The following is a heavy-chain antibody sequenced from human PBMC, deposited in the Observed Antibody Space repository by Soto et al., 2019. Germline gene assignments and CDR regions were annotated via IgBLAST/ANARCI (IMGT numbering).Heavy chain of an antibody. CDR3: VRVSEAFDI. CDR1: GFTFSRSW. V-gene: IGHV3-7*03. J-gene: IGHJ3*02. Sequence: VQLVESGGGLVQPGGSLRLSCAVSGFTFSRSWMTWVRQAPGKGLEWVANINEDGSDANYVDSVKGRFTISRDNAKKSVYLQTNRLRADDTAVYYCVRVSEAFDIWGQGTMVTVSS. CDR2: INEDGSDA.